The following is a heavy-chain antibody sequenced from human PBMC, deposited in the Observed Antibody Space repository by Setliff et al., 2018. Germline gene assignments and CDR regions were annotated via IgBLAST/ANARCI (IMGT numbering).Heavy chain of an antibody. Sequence: LSLSCAASGFSFSSYWMHWVRQGPGKGLVWVSRINSDESRTNYADSVKGRFTISRDNSKNTLYLQMNSLRAEDTAIYSCAKFSSVPGSRFFDYWGQGALVTVSS. CDR3: AKFSSVPGSRFFDY. J-gene: IGHJ4*02. D-gene: IGHD2-2*01. V-gene: IGHV3-74*01. CDR1: GFSFSSYW. CDR2: INSDESRT.